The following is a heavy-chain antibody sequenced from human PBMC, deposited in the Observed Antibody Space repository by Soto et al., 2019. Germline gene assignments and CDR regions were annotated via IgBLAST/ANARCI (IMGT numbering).Heavy chain of an antibody. Sequence: SAPLCLTCSVSGGSISTVGHYWTWIRQPPGKGLEWIGSIYHTGSTYYSKSLRSRLTMSVDTSKSQFSLRLSSVTAADTAVYYCARATGTLRSRNCDYWGQGSLVTVS. V-gene: IGHV4-31*03. CDR1: GGSISTVGHY. D-gene: IGHD1-1*01. J-gene: IGHJ4*02. CDR2: IYHTGST. CDR3: ARATGTLRSRNCDY.